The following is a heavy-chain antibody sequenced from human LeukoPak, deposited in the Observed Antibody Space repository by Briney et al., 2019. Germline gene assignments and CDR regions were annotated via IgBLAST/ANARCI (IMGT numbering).Heavy chain of an antibody. Sequence: GGSLRLSCAASGFTFSSYSMNWVRQAPGKGLEWVSSISSSSSYIYYADSVKGRFTISRDNAKNSLYLQMNSLRAEDTAVYYCASSYGSGSYYPYYFDYWGQGTLVTVSS. V-gene: IGHV3-21*01. CDR1: GFTFSSYS. J-gene: IGHJ4*02. D-gene: IGHD3-10*01. CDR2: ISSSSSYI. CDR3: ASSYGSGSYYPYYFDY.